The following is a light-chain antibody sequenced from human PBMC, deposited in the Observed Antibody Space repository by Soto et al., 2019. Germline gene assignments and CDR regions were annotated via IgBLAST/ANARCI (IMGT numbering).Light chain of an antibody. CDR2: DVN. V-gene: IGLV2-11*01. J-gene: IGLJ2*01. CDR1: SSDVGAYNY. Sequence: QSALTQPRSVSGSPGQSVTIFCTGTSSDVGAYNYVSWYQHHPGKAPKLMIYDVNKRPSGVPDRFSGSKSGNTASLTISGLQAEDEADYSCCSYVGSDTYVVFGGGTKVTVL. CDR3: CSYVGSDTYVV.